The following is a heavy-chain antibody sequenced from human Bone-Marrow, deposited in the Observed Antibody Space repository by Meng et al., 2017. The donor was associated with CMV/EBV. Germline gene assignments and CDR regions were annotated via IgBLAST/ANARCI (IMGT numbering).Heavy chain of an antibody. CDR1: GFTFSSYD. J-gene: IGHJ3*02. D-gene: IGHD2-2*01. CDR2: IGTAGDT. V-gene: IGHV3-13*03. Sequence: GGSLRLSCAACGFTFSSYDMHWVRQATGKGLEWVSTIGTAGDTYYPGSVKGQFTISRENAKNSFYLQMNSLRAGDTAVYYCAKGPYCTSSSCHGGMAFDIWGRGTLVTVSS. CDR3: AKGPYCTSSSCHGGMAFDI.